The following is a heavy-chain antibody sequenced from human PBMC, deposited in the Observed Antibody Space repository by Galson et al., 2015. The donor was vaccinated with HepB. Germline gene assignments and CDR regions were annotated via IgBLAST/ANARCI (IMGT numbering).Heavy chain of an antibody. CDR2: IIPIFGTA. D-gene: IGHD4-17*01. V-gene: IGHV1-69*13. CDR3: AGGDYREGSWAFDY. J-gene: IGHJ4*02. CDR1: GGTFSSYA. Sequence: SVKVSCKASGGTFSSYAISWVRQAPGQGLEWMGGIIPIFGTANYAQKFQGRVTITADESTSTAYMELSSLRSDDTAVYYCAGGDYREGSWAFDYWGQGTLVTVSS.